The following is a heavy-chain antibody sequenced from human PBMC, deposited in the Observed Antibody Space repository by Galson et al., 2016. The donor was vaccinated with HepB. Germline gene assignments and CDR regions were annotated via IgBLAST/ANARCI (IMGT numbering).Heavy chain of an antibody. V-gene: IGHV3-53*01. J-gene: IGHJ3*02. CDR3: ANIGAFNI. CDR1: GFIFSSYA. Sequence: SLRLSCAASGFIFSSYAMSWVRQAPGKGLEWVSLIYSAGKTYYADSVKGRFTISRDHSKNTVYLQMNSLRADDTAMYYCANIGAFNIWGQGTMVTVSS. CDR2: IYSAGKT.